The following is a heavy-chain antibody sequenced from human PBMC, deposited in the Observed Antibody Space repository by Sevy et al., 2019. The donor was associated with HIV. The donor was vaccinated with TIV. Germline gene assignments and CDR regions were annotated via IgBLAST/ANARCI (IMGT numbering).Heavy chain of an antibody. CDR2: MNPNSGNT. J-gene: IGHJ3*02. Sequence: ASVKVSCKASGYTFTSYDINWVRQATGQGLEWMGWMNPNSGNTGYAQKFQGRVTMTRNTSISTAYMELSSLRSEDTAVYYCARGSITIFGVVIRIWNGAFDIWGQRTMVTVSS. V-gene: IGHV1-8*01. D-gene: IGHD3-3*01. CDR3: ARGSITIFGVVIRIWNGAFDI. CDR1: GYTFTSYD.